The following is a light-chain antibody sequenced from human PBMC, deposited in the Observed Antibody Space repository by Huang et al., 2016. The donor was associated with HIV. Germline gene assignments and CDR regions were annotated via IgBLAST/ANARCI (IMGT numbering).Light chain of an antibody. J-gene: IGKJ1*01. V-gene: IGKV1-NL1*01. CDR2: ATS. Sequence: DIQMTQSPSSLSASVGDRVTIICRASQGISKSLAWYQQKPGKAPKLLLYATSKLESGVPSRFSGIGSVTHYTLTISTLQPEDLATYYCQQYQSVPWTFGQGTKVAI. CDR3: QQYQSVPWT. CDR1: QGISKS.